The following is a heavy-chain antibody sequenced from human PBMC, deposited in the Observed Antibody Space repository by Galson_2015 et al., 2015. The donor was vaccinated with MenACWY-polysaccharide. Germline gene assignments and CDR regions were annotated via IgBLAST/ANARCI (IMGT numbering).Heavy chain of an antibody. J-gene: IGHJ6*02. CDR1: GFTFSSYV. V-gene: IGHV3-23*01. Sequence: SLRLSCAASGFTFSSYVMTWVRQAPGKGLEWVSGVSGSGGTTDYADSVKGRFTISRDNSRSTVYLHMNSLRAEGTAVYYCATVPSAILGLNDYYYYGLEVWGQGTTVTVSS. CDR3: ATVPSAILGLNDYYYYGLEV. CDR2: VSGSGGTT. D-gene: IGHD2-2*02.